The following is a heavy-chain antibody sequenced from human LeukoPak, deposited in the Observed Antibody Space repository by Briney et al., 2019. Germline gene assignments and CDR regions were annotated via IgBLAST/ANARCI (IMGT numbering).Heavy chain of an antibody. Sequence: PGGSLRLSCAASGFTFSSYAMSWVRQAPGKGLEWVSAISGSGGSTYYADSVKGRFTISRDSAKNTLYLQMDSLRAEDTGVYYCARSNQADDYWGQGTLDTVSS. J-gene: IGHJ4*02. CDR2: ISGSGGST. CDR3: ARSNQADDY. D-gene: IGHD4-11*01. V-gene: IGHV3-23*01. CDR1: GFTFSSYA.